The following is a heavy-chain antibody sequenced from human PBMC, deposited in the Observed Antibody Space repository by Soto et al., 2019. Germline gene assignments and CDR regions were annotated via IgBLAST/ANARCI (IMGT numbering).Heavy chain of an antibody. Sequence: GGSLRLSCAASGFTFSSYSMNWVRQAPGKGLEWVSYISSSSSTIYYAESVKGRFTISRDNAKNSLYLQMNSLRAEDTAVFYFARHPERIAQIGWFDPWGQGTLVTVSS. CDR1: GFTFSSYS. J-gene: IGHJ5*02. D-gene: IGHD6-13*01. CDR3: ARHPERIAQIGWFDP. V-gene: IGHV3-48*01. CDR2: ISSSSSTI.